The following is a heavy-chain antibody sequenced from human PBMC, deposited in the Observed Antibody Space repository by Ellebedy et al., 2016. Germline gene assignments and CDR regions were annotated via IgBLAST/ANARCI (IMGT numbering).Heavy chain of an antibody. J-gene: IGHJ5*02. CDR1: GFTFSYYA. D-gene: IGHD3-16*01. CDR2: TSRDGSLT. V-gene: IGHV3-30*04. Sequence: GGSLRLXXAASGFTFSYYAMHWVRQAPGKGLDWLAVTSRDGSLTYYADSVKGRFTISRDNAKNTLYLQMNSLRGEDTALYYCARGVGGTSLNWFDPWGQGTLVTVSS. CDR3: ARGVGGTSLNWFDP.